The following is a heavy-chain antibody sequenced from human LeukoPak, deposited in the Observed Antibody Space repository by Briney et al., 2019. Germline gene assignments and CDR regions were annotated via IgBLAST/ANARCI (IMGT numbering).Heavy chain of an antibody. Sequence: GGSLRLSCAASGFTFSSNYMSWVRQAPGKGLEWVSVIYSGGSTYYADSVKGRFTISRDNSKNTLYLQMNSLRAEDTAVYYCARGEVEASGAFDIWGQGTMVTVSS. CDR1: GFTFSSNY. D-gene: IGHD5-24*01. V-gene: IGHV3-53*01. CDR2: IYSGGST. CDR3: ARGEVEASGAFDI. J-gene: IGHJ3*02.